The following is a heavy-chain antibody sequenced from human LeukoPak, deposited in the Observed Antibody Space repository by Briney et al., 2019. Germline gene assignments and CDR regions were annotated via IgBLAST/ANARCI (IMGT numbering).Heavy chain of an antibody. Sequence: SETLSLTCAVYGGSFSGYYWSWIRQPPGKGLEWIGEINHSGSTNYNPSLKSRVTISVDTSKNQFSLKLGSVTAADTAVYYCARPGIIAFDIWGQGTMVTVSS. D-gene: IGHD1-14*01. CDR1: GGSFSGYY. CDR3: ARPGIIAFDI. J-gene: IGHJ3*02. V-gene: IGHV4-34*01. CDR2: INHSGST.